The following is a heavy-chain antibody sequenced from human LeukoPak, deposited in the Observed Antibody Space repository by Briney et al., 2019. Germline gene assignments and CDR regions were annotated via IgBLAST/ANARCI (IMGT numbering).Heavy chain of an antibody. J-gene: IGHJ4*02. CDR1: GFTVSSNY. CDR2: IYSGGTT. D-gene: IGHD4-17*01. CDR3: ARATTTRTRFDY. Sequence: GGSLRLSCAASGFTVSSNYMSWVRQAPGKGLEWVSVIYSGGTTYYADSVKSRFTISRDNSKHTLYLQMNSLRDEDTAVYFCARATTTRTRFDYWGQGTLVTVSS. V-gene: IGHV3-53*01.